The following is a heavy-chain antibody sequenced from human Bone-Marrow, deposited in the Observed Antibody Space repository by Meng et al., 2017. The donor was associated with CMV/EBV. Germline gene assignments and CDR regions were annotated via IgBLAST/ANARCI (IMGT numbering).Heavy chain of an antibody. CDR2: INPNGGAT. CDR3: ARDPDIKVVPDAKDTAFDV. CDR1: GYKFIGYY. Sequence: ASVKVSCKSSGYKFIGYYIHWVRQAPGQGLEWMGWINPNGGATNYAQKFKGRVAMTRDTSTSTVYMELSRLVFDDTAVYYCARDPDIKVVPDAKDTAFDVWGQGTSVTGSS. D-gene: IGHD2-2*01. J-gene: IGHJ3*01. V-gene: IGHV1-2*02.